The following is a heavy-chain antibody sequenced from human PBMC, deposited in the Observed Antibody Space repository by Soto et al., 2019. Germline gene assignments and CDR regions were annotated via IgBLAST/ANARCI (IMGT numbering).Heavy chain of an antibody. D-gene: IGHD6-19*01. Sequence: QVQLVESGGGVVQPGRSLRLSCAASGFTFSSYGMHWVRQAPGKGLEWVAVISYDGSDEYYGDSVKGRFTISRDNSKNMLYLKMSSLRAYDTAVYYGATEGGYSSGWYYEGYYYYGMDVWGQGTTVTVSS. V-gene: IGHV3-30*03. CDR3: ATEGGYSSGWYYEGYYYYGMDV. J-gene: IGHJ6*02. CDR1: GFTFSSYG. CDR2: ISYDGSDE.